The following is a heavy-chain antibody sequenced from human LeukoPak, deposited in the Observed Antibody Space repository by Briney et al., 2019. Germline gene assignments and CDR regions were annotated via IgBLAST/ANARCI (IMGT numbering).Heavy chain of an antibody. Sequence: PGWSLRLSCAASGLALSAYKMHWVRQAPRKGLVWVSRISTDGYTTDYADFVQGRFTASRDNTKNTRSLEMNSLRAEDTAVYYCARDERISHWGQGALVIVSS. D-gene: IGHD2-15*01. V-gene: IGHV3-74*01. CDR1: GLALSAYK. CDR3: ARDERISH. J-gene: IGHJ4*02. CDR2: ISTDGYTT.